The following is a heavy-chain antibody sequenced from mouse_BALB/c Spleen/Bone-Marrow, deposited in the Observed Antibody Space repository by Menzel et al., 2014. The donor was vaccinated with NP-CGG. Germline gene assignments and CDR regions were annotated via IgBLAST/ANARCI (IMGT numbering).Heavy chain of an antibody. CDR2: INPSSGNT. Sequence: QVQLQQSGAELARPGASVKMSCKASGYTFTSYTIHWVKQRPGQGLEWIGYINPSSGNTNYNQKFKDKATLTADTSSSTAYMQLSSLTSEDSAVYYCARGGLRLPYAMDYWGQGTSVTVSS. D-gene: IGHD1-2*01. CDR1: GYTFTSYT. J-gene: IGHJ4*01. CDR3: ARGGLRLPYAMDY. V-gene: IGHV1-4*01.